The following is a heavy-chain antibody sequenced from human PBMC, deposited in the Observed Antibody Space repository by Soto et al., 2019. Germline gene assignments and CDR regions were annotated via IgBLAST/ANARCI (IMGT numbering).Heavy chain of an antibody. CDR2: MNPNSGNT. D-gene: IGHD1-1*01. CDR3: ARYNWNDPCYYYYMDV. CDR1: GYTFTSYD. J-gene: IGHJ6*03. Sequence: QVQLVQSGAEVKKTGASVKVSCKASGYTFTSYDINWVRQATGQGLEWMGWMNPNSGNTGYAQKFQGRVTMTRNTSISTAYMELSSLRSEDTAVYYCARYNWNDPCYYYYMDVWGKGTTVTVSS. V-gene: IGHV1-8*01.